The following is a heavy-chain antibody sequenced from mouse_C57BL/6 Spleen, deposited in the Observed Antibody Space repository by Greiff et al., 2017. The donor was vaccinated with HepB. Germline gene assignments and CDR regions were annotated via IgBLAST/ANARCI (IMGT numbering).Heavy chain of an antibody. CDR1: GYSFTSYY. CDR2: IYPGSGNT. D-gene: IGHD1-1*01. CDR3: ARGHYYGTRFDY. Sequence: QVQLQQSGPELVKPGASVKISCKASGYSFTSYYIHWVKQRPGQGLEWIGWIYPGSGNTKYNEKFKGKATLTADTSSSTAYMQLSSLTSEDSAVYYCARGHYYGTRFDYWGQGTTLTVSS. V-gene: IGHV1-66*01. J-gene: IGHJ2*01.